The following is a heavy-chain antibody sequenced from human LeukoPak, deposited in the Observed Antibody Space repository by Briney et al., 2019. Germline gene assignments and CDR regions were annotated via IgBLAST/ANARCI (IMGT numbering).Heavy chain of an antibody. CDR3: ARDLGGLLSPPGD. Sequence: PSETLSLTCTVSGGSISSSSYYWGWIRQPPGKGLEWIGSIYYSGSTYYNPSLKSRVTISVDTSKNQFSLKLSSVTAADTAVYYCARDLGGLLSPPGDWGQGTLVTVSS. V-gene: IGHV4-39*07. CDR1: GGSISSSSYY. D-gene: IGHD3-16*01. J-gene: IGHJ4*02. CDR2: IYYSGST.